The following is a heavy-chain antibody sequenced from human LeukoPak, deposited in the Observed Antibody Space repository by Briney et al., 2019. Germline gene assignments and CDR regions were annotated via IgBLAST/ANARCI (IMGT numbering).Heavy chain of an antibody. CDR1: GGSISSSNW. CDR2: IYHSGST. J-gene: IGHJ3*02. CDR3: ARAEGIVGATDDAFDI. Sequence: PSETLSLTCAVSGGSISSSNWWSWVRQPPGKGLEWIGEIYHSGSTNYNPSLKSRVTISVDKSKNQFSLKLSSVTATDTAVYYCARAEGIVGATDDAFDIWGQGTMVTVCS. V-gene: IGHV4-4*02. D-gene: IGHD1-26*01.